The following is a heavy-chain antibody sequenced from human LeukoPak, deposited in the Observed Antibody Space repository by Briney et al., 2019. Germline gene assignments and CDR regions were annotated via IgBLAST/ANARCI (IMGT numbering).Heavy chain of an antibody. CDR2: ISYDGSNK. CDR3: ARDGGFYYYMDV. Sequence: GGSLRLSCAASGFTFDDYGMSWVRQAPGKGLEWVAVISYDGSNKYYADSVKGRFTISRDNSKNTLYLQMNSLRAEDTAVYYCARDGGFYYYMDVWGKGTTVTISS. J-gene: IGHJ6*03. D-gene: IGHD3-3*01. V-gene: IGHV3-30*03. CDR1: GFTFDDYG.